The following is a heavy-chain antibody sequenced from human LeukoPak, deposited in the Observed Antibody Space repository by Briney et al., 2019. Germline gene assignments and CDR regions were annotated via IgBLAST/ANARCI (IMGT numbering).Heavy chain of an antibody. CDR2: IYTSGST. CDR3: AREPDDYYYYMDV. D-gene: IGHD3-3*01. Sequence: PSETLSLTCTVSGGSISSYYWSWIRQPAGKGLEWIGRIYTSGSTSYNPSLKSRVTISVDKSKNQFSLKLSSVTAADTAVYYCAREPDDYYYYMDVWGKGTTVTVSS. J-gene: IGHJ6*03. V-gene: IGHV4-4*07. CDR1: GGSISSYY.